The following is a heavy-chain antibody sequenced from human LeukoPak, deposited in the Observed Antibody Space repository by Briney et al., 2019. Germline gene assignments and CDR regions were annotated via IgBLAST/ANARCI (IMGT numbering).Heavy chain of an antibody. CDR2: INPNSGGT. D-gene: IGHD5-18*01. CDR1: GYTFTGYY. V-gene: IGHV1-2*02. CDR3: ARSKIQLWLDAFDI. Sequence: ASVKVSCKASGYTFTGYYMHWVRQAPGQGLEWMGWINPNSGGTNYAQKFQGRVTMTRDTSISTAYMELSRLRSDDTAVYYCARSKIQLWLDAFDIWGQGTMVTVSS. J-gene: IGHJ3*02.